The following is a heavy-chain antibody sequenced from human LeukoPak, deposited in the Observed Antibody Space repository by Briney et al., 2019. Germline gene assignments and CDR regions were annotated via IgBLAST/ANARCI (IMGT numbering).Heavy chain of an antibody. D-gene: IGHD3-16*02. J-gene: IGHJ4*02. CDR1: GYTFTSYD. Sequence: GASVKVSCKASGYTFTSYDINWVRQATGQGLEWMGWMNPKSGNTGYAQKFQGRVTMTRNTSISTAYMELSSLRSEDTAVYYCAGGTMITFGGVIVIPGYFDYWGQGTLVTVSS. CDR3: AGGTMITFGGVIVIPGYFDY. CDR2: MNPKSGNT. V-gene: IGHV1-8*01.